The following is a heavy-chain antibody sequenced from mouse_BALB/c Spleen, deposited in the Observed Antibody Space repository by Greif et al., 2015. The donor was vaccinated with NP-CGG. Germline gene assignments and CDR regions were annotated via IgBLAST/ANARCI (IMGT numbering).Heavy chain of an antibody. J-gene: IGHJ4*01. CDR3: ARHQYGNYGGDY. CDR2: ISSGGSYT. Sequence: EVMLVESGGGLVKPGGSLKLSCAASGFTFSSYAMSWVRQTPEKRLEWVATISSGGSYTYYPDSVKGRFTISRDNAKNTLYLQMSSLRSEDTAMYYCARHQYGNYGGDYWGQGTSVTVSS. CDR1: GFTFSSYA. D-gene: IGHD2-10*02. V-gene: IGHV5-9-1*01.